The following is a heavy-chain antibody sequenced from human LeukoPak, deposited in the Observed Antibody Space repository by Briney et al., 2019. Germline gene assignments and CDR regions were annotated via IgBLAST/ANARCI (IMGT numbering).Heavy chain of an antibody. CDR1: GGSFSGYY. CDR3: ASRDGWSGSYHGFDP. V-gene: IGHV4-34*01. J-gene: IGHJ5*02. CDR2: INHSGST. Sequence: SETLSLTCAVYGGSFSGYYWSWIRQPPGKGLEWIGEINHSGSTNYNPSLKSRVTISVDASKNQFSLKLSSVTAADTAVYYCASRDGWSGSYHGFDPWGQGTLVTVSS. D-gene: IGHD1-26*01.